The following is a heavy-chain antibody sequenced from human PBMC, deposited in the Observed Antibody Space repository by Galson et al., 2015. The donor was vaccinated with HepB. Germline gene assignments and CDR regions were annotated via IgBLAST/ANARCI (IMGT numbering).Heavy chain of an antibody. J-gene: IGHJ4*02. Sequence: SLRLSCAASGFTFSDFYMNWIRQAPGKGLEWVSYISSSTSYTRYADSVKGRFTISRDNAKNSLYLQMNSLRAEDTAVYYCAGAAKYSGTFDSWGQGTLVTVSS. CDR2: ISSSTSYT. CDR1: GFTFSDFY. CDR3: AGAAKYSGTFDS. V-gene: IGHV3-11*06. D-gene: IGHD1-26*01.